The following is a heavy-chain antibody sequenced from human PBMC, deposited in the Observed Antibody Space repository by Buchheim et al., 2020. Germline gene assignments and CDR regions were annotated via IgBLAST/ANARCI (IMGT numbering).Heavy chain of an antibody. V-gene: IGHV3-72*01. CDR3: ARDRTGGSFDC. D-gene: IGHD2-8*02. J-gene: IGHJ4*02. CDR1: GFTFSDHF. Sequence: EVQLVESGGGLVQPGGSLRLSCVASGFTFSDHFMDWVRQAPGKGLEWVGRTRNKANSYSTEYAASVKGRFIVSRDDSRNSLYLQMNSLKAEDTAVYYCARDRTGGSFDCWGQGIL. CDR2: TRNKANSYST.